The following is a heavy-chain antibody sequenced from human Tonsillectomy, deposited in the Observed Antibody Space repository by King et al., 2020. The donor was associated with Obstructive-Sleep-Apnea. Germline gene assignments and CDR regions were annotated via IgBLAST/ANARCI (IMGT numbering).Heavy chain of an antibody. CDR3: AGSVCGGGSCGFPPYCFDH. V-gene: IGHV1-69*04. D-gene: IGHD2-15*01. J-gene: IGHJ4*02. Sequence: VQLVQSGAEVKKPGSSVKVSCKASGGTFSTYAISWVRQAPGRGLQWMGGIIPSLRILHSAQNFQGRVTITADKSTSTAYMELIRLTSEDTAVSYCAGSVCGGGSCGFPPYCFDHGGQGTLVTVSS. CDR1: GGTFSTYA. CDR2: IIPSLRIL.